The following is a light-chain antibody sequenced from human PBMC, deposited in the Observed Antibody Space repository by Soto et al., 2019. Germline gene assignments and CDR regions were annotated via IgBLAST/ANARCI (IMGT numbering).Light chain of an antibody. Sequence: EIVMTQSPATLSVSPGERATLSCRASQSVSSNLAWYQQKPGQAPRLLISGTASRATGIPDRFSGSGSGTAFTLTISRLEPEDSAVYYCHQYGNSPLTFGQGTKVDIK. V-gene: IGKV3-20*01. J-gene: IGKJ1*01. CDR2: GTA. CDR3: HQYGNSPLT. CDR1: QSVSSN.